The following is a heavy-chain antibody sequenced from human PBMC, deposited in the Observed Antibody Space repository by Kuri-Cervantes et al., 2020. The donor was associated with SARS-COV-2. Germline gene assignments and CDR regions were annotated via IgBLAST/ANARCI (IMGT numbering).Heavy chain of an antibody. Sequence: GSLRLSCTVSGGSINSYYWGWIRQPPGKGLEWIGSIYYSGSTYYNPSLKSRVTISVDTSKNQFSLKLSSVTAADTAVYYCARHSPEIDYWGQGTLVTVSS. J-gene: IGHJ4*02. V-gene: IGHV4-39*07. CDR2: IYYSGST. D-gene: IGHD6-13*01. CDR1: GGSINSYY. CDR3: ARHSPEIDY.